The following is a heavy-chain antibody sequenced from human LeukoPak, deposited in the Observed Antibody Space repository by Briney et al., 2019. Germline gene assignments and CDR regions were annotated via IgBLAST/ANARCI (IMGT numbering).Heavy chain of an antibody. CDR3: ARECIGCVAGTPGY. J-gene: IGHJ4*02. V-gene: IGHV1-18*01. Sequence: ASVKVSCKASGGTFSSYAISWVRQAPGQGLEWMGWISAYNGNTNYAQKLQGRVAMTTDTSTSTAYMELRSLRSDDTAVYYCARECIGCVAGTPGYWGQGTLVTVSS. D-gene: IGHD6-19*01. CDR1: GGTFSSYA. CDR2: ISAYNGNT.